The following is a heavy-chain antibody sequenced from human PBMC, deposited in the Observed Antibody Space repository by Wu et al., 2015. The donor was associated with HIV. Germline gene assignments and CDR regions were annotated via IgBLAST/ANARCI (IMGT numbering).Heavy chain of an antibody. V-gene: IGHV1-8*01. Sequence: QVQLVQSGAEVKKPGASVKVSCKASGYTFTSYDINWVRQATGQGLEWMGWMNPKNGKTGYAQKFQGRVTMTRNTSISTVYMELSSLKSEDTAVYYCARGPTVVTLDWYFDLVGRRHPGHCLL. CDR3: ARGPTVVTLDWYFDL. CDR2: MNPKNGKT. D-gene: IGHD4-23*01. CDR1: GYTFTSYD. J-gene: IGHJ2*01.